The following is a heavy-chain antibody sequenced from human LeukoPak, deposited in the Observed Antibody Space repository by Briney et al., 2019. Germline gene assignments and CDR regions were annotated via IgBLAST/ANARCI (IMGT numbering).Heavy chain of an antibody. J-gene: IGHJ3*02. D-gene: IGHD2-2*01. CDR1: GRSISSSSYC. Sequence: TPADTLSLMCTVSGRSISSSSYCWGWIRQPPGRGLEWTGSNHYRRSTYCNPSLKSRATISVDTSKNQSSLKPSSLPAADTAVYYCARLNCSSTHCLDAFDIWGQGTMVTVSS. CDR3: ARLNCSSTHCLDAFDI. CDR2: NHYRRST. V-gene: IGHV4-39*01.